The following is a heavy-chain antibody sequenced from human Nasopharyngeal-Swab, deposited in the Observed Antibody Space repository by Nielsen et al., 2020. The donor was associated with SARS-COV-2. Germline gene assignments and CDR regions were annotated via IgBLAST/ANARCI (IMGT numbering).Heavy chain of an antibody. J-gene: IGHJ6*02. D-gene: IGHD3/OR15-3a*01. CDR1: GFTFSSYE. Sequence: GESLRLSCAASGFTFSSYEMNWVRQAPGKGLEWVSYISSSGSTIYYADSVKGRFTISRDNSKNTLYLQMNSLRAEDTAVYYCARDLGRSLYGMDVWGQGTTVTVSS. V-gene: IGHV3-48*03. CDR2: ISSSGSTI. CDR3: ARDLGRSLYGMDV.